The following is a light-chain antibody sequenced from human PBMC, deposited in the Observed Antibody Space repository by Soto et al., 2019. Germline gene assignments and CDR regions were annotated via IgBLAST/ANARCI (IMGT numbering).Light chain of an antibody. CDR1: QTVATY. J-gene: IGKJ4*01. CDR3: QHSYSTPLT. Sequence: DLQMTQSPSSLSASVGDRVTISCRASQTVATYLNWYQQKPGKAPKLLIYAASNLQTGVPSRFIGSGSGTDFTLTISSLQPEDFATYYCQHSYSTPLTFGGGTKVDIK. V-gene: IGKV1-39*01. CDR2: AAS.